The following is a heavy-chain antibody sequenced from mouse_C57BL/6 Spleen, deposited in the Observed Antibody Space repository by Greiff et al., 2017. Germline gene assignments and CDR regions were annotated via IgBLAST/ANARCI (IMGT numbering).Heavy chain of an antibody. D-gene: IGHD1-1*01. CDR3: ARAPFITTVVPSYFDY. CDR1: GYTFTSYW. J-gene: IGHJ2*01. CDR2: IDPNSGGT. V-gene: IGHV1-72*01. Sequence: QVQLQQPGAELVKPGASVKLSCKASGYTFTSYWMHWVKQRPGRGLEWIGRIDPNSGGTKYNEKFKSKATLTVDKPSSTAYMQLSSLPSEDSAVYYCARAPFITTVVPSYFDYWGQGTTLTVSS.